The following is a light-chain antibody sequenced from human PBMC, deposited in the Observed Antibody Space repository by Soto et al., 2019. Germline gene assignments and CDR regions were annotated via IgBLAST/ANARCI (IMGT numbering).Light chain of an antibody. Sequence: QSALTQPPSASGSPGQSVTISCTGSSSDVGGYNYVSWYQQHPGKAPKLMIYEVSKRPSGVPDRLSGSKSGNTASLTVSGLHAEDEADYNCSSYGGSNTVVFGGGTKLTVL. CDR2: EVS. V-gene: IGLV2-8*01. CDR3: SSYGGSNTVV. J-gene: IGLJ2*01. CDR1: SSDVGGYNY.